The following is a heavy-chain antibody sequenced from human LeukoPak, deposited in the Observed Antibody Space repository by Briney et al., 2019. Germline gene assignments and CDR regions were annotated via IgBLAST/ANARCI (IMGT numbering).Heavy chain of an antibody. J-gene: IGHJ4*02. CDR3: VREAYSSGSSDY. V-gene: IGHV3-11*01. D-gene: IGHD3-10*01. Sequence: GGSLRLSCAASGFTFSDYYMSWIRQAPGKGLEWVSYVSSSGSTIYYADSVKGRFTISRDNAKNSLYLQMNSLRAEDTAVYYCVREAYSSGSSDYWGQGTLVTVSS. CDR1: GFTFSDYY. CDR2: VSSSGSTI.